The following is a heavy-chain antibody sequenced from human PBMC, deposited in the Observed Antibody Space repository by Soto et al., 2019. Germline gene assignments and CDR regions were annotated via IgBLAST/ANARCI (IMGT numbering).Heavy chain of an antibody. Sequence: HPGGSLRLSCAAPGFYFSGDWMHWVRQVPGRGLEWVCRINTDGSSTLYADAVKGRFTISRDNAKNKLYLQMSSLRAADTAVYYCVRAAARGDSWGQGTQVTVSS. CDR2: INTDGSST. D-gene: IGHD3-10*01. CDR1: GFYFSGDW. CDR3: VRAAARGDS. V-gene: IGHV3-74*01. J-gene: IGHJ4*02.